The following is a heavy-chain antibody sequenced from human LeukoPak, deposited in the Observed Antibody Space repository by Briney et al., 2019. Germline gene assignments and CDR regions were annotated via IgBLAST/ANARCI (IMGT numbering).Heavy chain of an antibody. CDR2: LIPIYGSA. V-gene: IGHV1-69*13. Sequence: GASVKVSCKASGGSFTFTSHAISWVPQAPGQGLEWMGGLIPIYGSANYAQKFQGRVTITSDESTRTVYMELSNLRPEDSAVYYCAGFFYDNSGDAFDIWGQGTMVTVSS. CDR3: AGFFYDNSGDAFDI. J-gene: IGHJ3*02. D-gene: IGHD3-22*01. CDR1: GGSFTFTSHA.